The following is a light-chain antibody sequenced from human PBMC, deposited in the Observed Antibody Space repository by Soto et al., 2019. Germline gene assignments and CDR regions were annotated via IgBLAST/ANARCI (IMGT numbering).Light chain of an antibody. J-gene: IGLJ1*01. CDR2: EGS. CDR3: CSYAGSSTHYV. V-gene: IGLV2-23*01. CDR1: SSDVGSYNL. Sequence: QSALTQPASVSGSPGQSITISCTGTSSDVGSYNLVSWYQQHPGKAPKLMIYEGSKRPSGVSNRFSGSKSGNTASLTISGPQAEDEADYYCCSYAGSSTHYVFGTGTKLTVL.